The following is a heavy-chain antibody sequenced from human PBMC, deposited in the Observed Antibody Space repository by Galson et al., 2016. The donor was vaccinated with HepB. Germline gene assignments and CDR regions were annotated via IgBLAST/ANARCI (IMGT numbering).Heavy chain of an antibody. CDR3: ARVTVGRYGPQGTFDV. Sequence: ETLSLTCGVSGASFSENYWSWIRQSPGKGLEWIGESNHRGSTNYNPSFKSRVTISVDTSEQQFSLKLTSATTADTAVYFCARVTVGRYGPQGTFDVRGQGTLVTVSS. V-gene: IGHV4-34*01. CDR1: GASFSENY. D-gene: IGHD3-16*01. CDR2: SNHRGST. J-gene: IGHJ3*01.